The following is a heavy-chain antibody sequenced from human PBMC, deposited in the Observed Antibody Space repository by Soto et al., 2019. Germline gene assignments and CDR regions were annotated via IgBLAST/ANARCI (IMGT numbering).Heavy chain of an antibody. CDR2: IIPIFGTA. Sequence: QVQLVQSGAEVKKPGSSVKVSCKASGGTFSSYAISWVRQAPGQGLEWMGGIIPIFGTANYAQKFQGRVTITADKSTSTAYMELSSLRSEYTAVYYCARDTHNGSCGRYWFDPWGQGTLVTVSS. J-gene: IGHJ5*02. D-gene: IGHD2-15*01. V-gene: IGHV1-69*06. CDR3: ARDTHNGSCGRYWFDP. CDR1: GGTFSSYA.